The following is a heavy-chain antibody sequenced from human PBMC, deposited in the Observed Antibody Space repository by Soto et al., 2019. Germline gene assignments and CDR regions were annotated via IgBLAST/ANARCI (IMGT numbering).Heavy chain of an antibody. D-gene: IGHD3-22*01. CDR3: ATGLIYDSSGYYFFRYLDL. CDR1: GYTLTELS. Sequence: ASVKVSCKVSGYTLTELSMHWVRQAPGKGLEWMGGFDPEDGETIYAQKFQGRVTMTEDTSTDTAYMELSSLRSEDTAVYYCATGLIYDSSGYYFFRYLDLWGRGSLVTVSS. CDR2: FDPEDGET. J-gene: IGHJ2*01. V-gene: IGHV1-24*01.